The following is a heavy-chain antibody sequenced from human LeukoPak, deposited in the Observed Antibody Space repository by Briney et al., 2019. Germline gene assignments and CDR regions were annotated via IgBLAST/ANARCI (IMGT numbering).Heavy chain of an antibody. D-gene: IGHD3-22*01. CDR3: ARGSGAYYYDSSGYSGNDAFDI. Sequence: ASVKVSCKASGYTFTSYDINWVRQATGQGLEWMGWMNPNSGNTGYAQKFQGRVTMTRNTSISTAYMELSSLRSEDTAVYYCARGSGAYYYDSSGYSGNDAFDIWGQGTMVTVSS. J-gene: IGHJ3*02. CDR1: GYTFTSYD. V-gene: IGHV1-8*01. CDR2: MNPNSGNT.